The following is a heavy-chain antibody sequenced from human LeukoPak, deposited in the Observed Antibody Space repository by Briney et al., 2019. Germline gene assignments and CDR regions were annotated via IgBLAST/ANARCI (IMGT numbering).Heavy chain of an antibody. Sequence: GGSLRLSCAASGFTVSSNYMIWVRQAPGKGLEWVSVIYSGGSTYYADSVKGRFTISRDNSKNTLYLQMNSLRAEDTAVYYCASYDSSGYWAYYFDYWGQGTLVTVSS. J-gene: IGHJ4*02. V-gene: IGHV3-66*02. CDR3: ASYDSSGYWAYYFDY. CDR1: GFTVSSNY. D-gene: IGHD3-22*01. CDR2: IYSGGST.